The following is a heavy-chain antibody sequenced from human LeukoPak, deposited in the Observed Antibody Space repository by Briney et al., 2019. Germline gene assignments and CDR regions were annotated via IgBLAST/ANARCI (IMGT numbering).Heavy chain of an antibody. D-gene: IGHD2-2*02. J-gene: IGHJ4*02. CDR3: ARWAGYCSITNCYTAFDF. Sequence: SVKVSCKASGGTFSNYAINWVRQAPGQGLEWMGGITPIFGTANYAQRFQGRVTITSDESTSTAYMELSSLRSEDTAVYYCARWAGYCSITNCYTAFDFWGQGTLVTVSS. V-gene: IGHV1-69*01. CDR1: GGTFSNYA. CDR2: ITPIFGTA.